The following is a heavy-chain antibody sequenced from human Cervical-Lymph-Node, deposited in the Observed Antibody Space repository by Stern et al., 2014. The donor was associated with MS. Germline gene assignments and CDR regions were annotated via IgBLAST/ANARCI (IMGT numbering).Heavy chain of an antibody. J-gene: IGHJ6*02. D-gene: IGHD6-13*01. CDR3: ARYSSSWYSNYYYGMDV. CDR2: IYPGDSDT. CDR1: GYSFTSYW. Sequence: EVQLVQSGAEVKKPGESLKISCKGSGYSFTSYWIGWVRQMPGKGLEWMGIIYPGDSDTRYSPSFQGPVTISADKSISTAYLQWSSLKASDTAMYYCARYSSSWYSNYYYGMDVWGQGTTVTVSS. V-gene: IGHV5-51*01.